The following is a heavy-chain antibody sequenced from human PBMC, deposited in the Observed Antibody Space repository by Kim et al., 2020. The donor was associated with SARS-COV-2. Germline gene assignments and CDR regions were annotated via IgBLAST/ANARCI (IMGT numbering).Heavy chain of an antibody. CDR3: ARDGFDYGDYLHWFDP. D-gene: IGHD4-17*01. CDR1: GGSISSSSYY. CDR2: IYYSGST. Sequence: SETLSLTCTVSGGSISSSSYYWGWIRQPPGKGLEWIGSIYYSGSTYYNPSLKSRVTISVDTSKNQFSLKLSSVTAADTAVYYCARDGFDYGDYLHWFDPWGQGTLVTVSS. V-gene: IGHV4-39*07. J-gene: IGHJ5*02.